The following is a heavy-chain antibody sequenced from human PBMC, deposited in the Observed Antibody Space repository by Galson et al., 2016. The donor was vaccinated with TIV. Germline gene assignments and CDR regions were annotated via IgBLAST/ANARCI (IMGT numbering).Heavy chain of an antibody. CDR1: GFSLNTDGMC. Sequence: PALVTPTQTVTLTCTFSGFSLNTDGMCVNWIRQPPGKALEWLARIDWDDDKYYSPFLKTRLTISKDTSKNQVVLTLTDMDPVDTATYYCARTPDYYGTSHSHFDHWGQVTLVTVSS. CDR2: IDWDDDK. J-gene: IGHJ4*02. D-gene: IGHD3-10*01. V-gene: IGHV2-70*11. CDR3: ARTPDYYGTSHSHFDH.